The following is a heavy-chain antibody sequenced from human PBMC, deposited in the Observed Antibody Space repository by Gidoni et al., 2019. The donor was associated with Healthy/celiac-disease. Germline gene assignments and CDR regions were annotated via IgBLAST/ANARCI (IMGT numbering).Heavy chain of an antibody. V-gene: IGHV5-51*01. CDR3: ARHGLHLGERNWFDT. Sequence: EVQLVQSGAEVKKPGESLKISCTGSGYRFTSYWIGWVRQMPGKGLEWMGIIYPGDSDTRYSPSFQGQVTISADKSISTAYLQWSSLKASDTAMYYCARHGLHLGERNWFDTWGQGTLVTVSS. J-gene: IGHJ5*02. CDR2: IYPGDSDT. D-gene: IGHD3-16*01. CDR1: GYRFTSYW.